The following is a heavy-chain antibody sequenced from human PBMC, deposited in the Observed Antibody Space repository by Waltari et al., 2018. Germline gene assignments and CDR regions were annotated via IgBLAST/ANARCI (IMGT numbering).Heavy chain of an antibody. CDR2: ISTDGSST. D-gene: IGHD2-2*01. CDR3: ARDPVVPKADNWFDP. Sequence: QVVESGGGLVQRGGSLSLSCAASGFTFGSYWMHWVRQAPGKGLVWVSRISTDGSSTNYADSVKGRFTISRDNAKNTLYLQMNSLRAEDTAVYYCARDPVVPKADNWFDPWGQGTLVTVSS. V-gene: IGHV3-74*01. J-gene: IGHJ5*02. CDR1: GFTFGSYW.